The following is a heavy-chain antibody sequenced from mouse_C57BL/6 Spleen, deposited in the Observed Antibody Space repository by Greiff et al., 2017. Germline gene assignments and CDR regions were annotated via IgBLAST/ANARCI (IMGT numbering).Heavy chain of an antibody. J-gene: IGHJ3*01. CDR1: GFNIKDDY. CDR3: TTSAGGCAY. CDR2: IDPENGDT. Sequence: VQLQQSGAELVRPGASVKLSCTASGFNIKDDYMHWVKQRPEQGLEWIGWIDPENGDTEYASKFQGKATITADTSSNTAYLQLSSLTAEDTAVXYGTTSAGGCAYWGQGTLVTVSA. V-gene: IGHV14-4*01. D-gene: IGHD6-1*01.